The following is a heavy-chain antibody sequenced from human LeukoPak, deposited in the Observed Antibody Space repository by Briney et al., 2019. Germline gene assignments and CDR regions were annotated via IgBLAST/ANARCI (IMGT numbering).Heavy chain of an antibody. CDR2: ISAYNGHT. CDR3: ARVFQDGGERDYFDY. J-gene: IGHJ4*02. CDR1: GYTFTSNG. Sequence: GASVEVSCRASGYTFTSNGISGVRQAPGQGLEWMGWISAYNGHTNYAQKLQGRVTMTTDTSTSTAYMELRSLRSDDTAVYYCARVFQDGGERDYFDYWGQGTLVTVSS. V-gene: IGHV1-18*01. D-gene: IGHD1-1*01.